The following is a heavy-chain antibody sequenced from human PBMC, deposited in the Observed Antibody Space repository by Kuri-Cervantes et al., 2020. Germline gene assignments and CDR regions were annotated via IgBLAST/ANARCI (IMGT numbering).Heavy chain of an antibody. Sequence: GSLRLSCTVSGGSISSYYWSWTRQPPGKGLEWIGYIYYSGSTNYNPSLKSRVTISVDTSKNQFSLKLSSVTAADTAVYYCARVWFGELPHLDYWGQGTLVTVSS. CDR1: GGSISSYY. CDR3: ARVWFGELPHLDY. V-gene: IGHV4-59*01. CDR2: IYYSGST. J-gene: IGHJ4*02. D-gene: IGHD3-10*01.